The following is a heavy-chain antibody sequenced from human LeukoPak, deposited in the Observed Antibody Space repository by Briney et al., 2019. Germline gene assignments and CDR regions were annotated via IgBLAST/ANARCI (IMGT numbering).Heavy chain of an antibody. J-gene: IGHJ4*02. CDR1: GLTFNNYA. CDR2: ISGSGGST. CDR3: AKDWATVVPYFDY. D-gene: IGHD4-23*01. V-gene: IGHV3-23*01. Sequence: GGSLRLSCAVSGLTFNNYAMSWVRQAPGKGLEWVSAISGSGGSTYYADSVKGRFTISRDNSKNTLYLQMNSLRAEDTAVYYCAKDWATVVPYFDYWGQGTLVTVSS.